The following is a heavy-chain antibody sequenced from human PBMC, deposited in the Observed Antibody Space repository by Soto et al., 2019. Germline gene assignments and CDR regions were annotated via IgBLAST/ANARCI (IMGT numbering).Heavy chain of an antibody. J-gene: IGHJ6*02. CDR1: GGSISPYY. CDR2: VYYSRSIT. D-gene: IGHD3-10*01. CDR3: VRLQEVRGVTIPFNYYAIDA. Sequence: SETLSLTCTVSGGSISPYYWSWIRQPPGKGLEWIGYVYYSRSITDYNPSLTSRVTISVDTSKNQFSLKLSSVTAADTAVYYCVRLQEVRGVTIPFNYYAIDAWGQWTTVS. V-gene: IGHV4-59*08.